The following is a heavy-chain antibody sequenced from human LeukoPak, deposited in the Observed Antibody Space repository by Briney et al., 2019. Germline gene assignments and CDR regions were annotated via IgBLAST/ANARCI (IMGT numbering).Heavy chain of an antibody. V-gene: IGHV3-23*01. Sequence: GGSLRLSCAASGFTFSSYAMSWVRQAPGKGLEWVSAISGSGGSTYYADSVKGRFTISRDNSKNTLYLQMNSLRAEDTAVYYCAKDRRFGELYQAHYYFDYWGQGTLVTVSS. D-gene: IGHD3-10*01. CDR1: GFTFSSYA. CDR3: AKDRRFGELYQAHYYFDY. CDR2: ISGSGGST. J-gene: IGHJ4*02.